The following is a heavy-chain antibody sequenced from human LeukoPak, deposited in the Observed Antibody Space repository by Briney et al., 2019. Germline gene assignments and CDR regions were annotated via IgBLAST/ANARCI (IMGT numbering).Heavy chain of an antibody. CDR1: GGSISSYY. Sequence: PSETLSLTCTVSGGSISSYYWSWIRQPPGKGLECIGYIYYSGSTNYNPSLKSRVTIAVDTSKNQFSLKLSSVTAADTAVYYCARLSGRYTYGLYYFDYWGQGTLVTVSS. D-gene: IGHD5-18*01. CDR3: ARLSGRYTYGLYYFDY. J-gene: IGHJ4*02. CDR2: IYYSGST. V-gene: IGHV4-59*08.